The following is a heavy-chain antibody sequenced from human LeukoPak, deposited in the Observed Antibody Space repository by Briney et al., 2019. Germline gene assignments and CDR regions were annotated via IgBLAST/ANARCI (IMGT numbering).Heavy chain of an antibody. Sequence: GGSLRLSCAASGFAFSNSYMSWVRQAPGKGLEWVSIIYSGGSKFYSDSVKGRFTISRDNSKNTLYLQMNSLRVEDTAVYYCARERRYGGNPEYMDVWGKGTTVTVSS. CDR2: IYSGGSK. CDR1: GFAFSNSY. J-gene: IGHJ6*03. D-gene: IGHD4-23*01. V-gene: IGHV3-66*02. CDR3: ARERRYGGNPEYMDV.